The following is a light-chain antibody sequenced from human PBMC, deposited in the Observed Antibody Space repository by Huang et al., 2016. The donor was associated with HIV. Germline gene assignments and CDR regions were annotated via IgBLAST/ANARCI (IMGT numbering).Light chain of an antibody. J-gene: IGKJ1*01. CDR1: QPINNY. CDR3: QQSYSTPRT. CDR2: AAS. V-gene: IGKV1-39*01. Sequence: DIQMTQSPSSLSASVGDRVTITCRASQPINNYLNWYQQKPGKAPKCLIYAASSLQSGVPSTCSVSGSGTDFTLIISSLQPEDFATYYCQQSYSTPRTFGQGTKVEIK.